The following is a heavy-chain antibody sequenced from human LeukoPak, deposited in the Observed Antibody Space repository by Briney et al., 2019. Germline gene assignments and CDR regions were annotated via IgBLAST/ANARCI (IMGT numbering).Heavy chain of an antibody. CDR3: ARAGYDFWSGYPMYFDY. Sequence: SETLSLTCTVSGGSISSYYWSWIRQPPGKGLEWIGYIYYSGSTNYNPSLKSRVTISVDTSKNQFSLKLSSVTAADTAVYYCARAGYDFWSGYPMYFDYWGQGTLVTVSS. J-gene: IGHJ4*02. D-gene: IGHD3-3*01. V-gene: IGHV4-59*01. CDR2: IYYSGST. CDR1: GGSISSYY.